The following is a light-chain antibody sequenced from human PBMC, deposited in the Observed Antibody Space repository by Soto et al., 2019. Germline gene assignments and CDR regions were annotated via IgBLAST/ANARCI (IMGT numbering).Light chain of an antibody. CDR1: NSTIGSNT. V-gene: IGLV1-44*01. CDR2: YDN. J-gene: IGLJ1*01. Sequence: QLVLTQPPSASGTPGQRVTISCSGSNSTIGSNTVNWYQQLPGTAPKLLIYYDNLRPSGVPDRISGSKSGTSASLAISGLQSDDEADYDCAAWDDSLNGRVFGTGTKLTVL. CDR3: AAWDDSLNGRV.